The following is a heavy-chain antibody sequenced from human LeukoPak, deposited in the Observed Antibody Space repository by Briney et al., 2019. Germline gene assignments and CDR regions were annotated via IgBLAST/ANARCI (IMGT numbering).Heavy chain of an antibody. Sequence: SQTLSLTCTASGGSISSGGYYWSWIRQHPGKGLEWIGYIYYSGSTYYNPSLKSRVTISVDTSKNQFSLRLSSVTAADTAVYYCARSLLWFGELSTVDYRGQGTLVTVSS. D-gene: IGHD3-10*01. CDR2: IYYSGST. V-gene: IGHV4-31*03. CDR3: ARSLLWFGELSTVDY. CDR1: GGSISSGGYY. J-gene: IGHJ4*02.